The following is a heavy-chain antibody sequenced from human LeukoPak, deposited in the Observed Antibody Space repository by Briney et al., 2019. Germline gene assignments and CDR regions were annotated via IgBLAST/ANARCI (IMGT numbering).Heavy chain of an antibody. D-gene: IGHD2-2*01. V-gene: IGHV4-4*07. J-gene: IGHJ4*02. CDR3: ARMYCTSTTCYLDF. Sequence: PSETLSLTCSVSGASMSGSFWSWIRQPAGKGLEWPGRISTSGSTLYNPSLKSRVTVSVDTSKNQFSLRLNSVTAADTAVYYCARMYCTSTTCYLDFWGQGTPVTVSS. CDR1: GASMSGSF. CDR2: ISTSGST.